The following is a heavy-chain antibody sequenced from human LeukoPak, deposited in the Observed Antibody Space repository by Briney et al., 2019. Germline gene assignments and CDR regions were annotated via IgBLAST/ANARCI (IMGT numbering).Heavy chain of an antibody. CDR3: ARTVLMITFGGVIVNWFDP. Sequence: SETLSLTCAVYGGSFSGYYWSWIRQPPGKGLEWIGEINHSGSTNYNPSLKSRVTMSVDTSKNQFSLKLSSVTAADTAVYYCARTVLMITFGGVIVNWFDPWGQGTLVTVSS. D-gene: IGHD3-16*02. CDR1: GGSFSGYY. J-gene: IGHJ5*02. CDR2: INHSGST. V-gene: IGHV4-34*01.